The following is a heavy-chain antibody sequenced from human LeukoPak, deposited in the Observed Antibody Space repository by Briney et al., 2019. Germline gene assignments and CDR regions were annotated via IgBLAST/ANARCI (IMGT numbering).Heavy chain of an antibody. CDR1: GGSFSGYY. Sequence: SETLSLTCAVYGGSFSGYYWSWIRQPPGKGLEWIGEINHSGSTNYNPSLKSRVTISVDTSKNQFSLKLSSVTAADTAVYYCARVSGSYEIDYWGQGTLVTVSS. J-gene: IGHJ4*02. CDR2: INHSGST. V-gene: IGHV4-34*01. D-gene: IGHD1-26*01. CDR3: ARVSGSYEIDY.